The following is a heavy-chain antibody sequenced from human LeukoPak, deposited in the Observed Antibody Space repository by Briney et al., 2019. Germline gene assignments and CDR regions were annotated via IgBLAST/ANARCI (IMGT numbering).Heavy chain of an antibody. CDR3: ATAVI. J-gene: IGHJ3*02. V-gene: IGHV3-48*03. CDR1: GFTFSSYE. CDR2: VSKSGGTM. Sequence: GGSLRLSCEASGFTFSSYEMNWFRQAPGKGLEWVTYVSKSGGTMKNADSVKGRFTVSRDNAKNSLYLQMNSLTAEDTAVYYCATAVIRGRGTMVTVSS.